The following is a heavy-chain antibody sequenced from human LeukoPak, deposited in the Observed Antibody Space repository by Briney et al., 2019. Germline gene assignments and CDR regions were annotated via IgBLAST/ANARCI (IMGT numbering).Heavy chain of an antibody. J-gene: IGHJ4*02. CDR2: MNPNSGNT. CDR1: GYTFTSYD. Sequence: ASVKVSSKASGYTFTSYDINWVRQATGQGLEWMGWMNPNSGNTGYAQKFQGRVTITRNTSISTAYMELSSLRSEDTAVYYCARGGGPGIVVVPAASYGLDYWGQGTLVTVSS. V-gene: IGHV1-8*03. CDR3: ARGGGPGIVVVPAASYGLDY. D-gene: IGHD2-2*01.